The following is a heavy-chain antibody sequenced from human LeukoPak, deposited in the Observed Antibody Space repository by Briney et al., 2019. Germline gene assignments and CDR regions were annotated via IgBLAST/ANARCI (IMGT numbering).Heavy chain of an antibody. Sequence: SETLSLTCTVSGGSISSYYWSWIRQPPGKGLEWIGYIYYSGSTDYNPSLKSRVTISVDTSKNQFSLKLSSVTAADTAVYYCARVEGSTDYYYMDVWGKGTTVTVSS. D-gene: IGHD2-2*01. CDR2: IYYSGST. V-gene: IGHV4-59*01. J-gene: IGHJ6*03. CDR1: GGSISSYY. CDR3: ARVEGSTDYYYMDV.